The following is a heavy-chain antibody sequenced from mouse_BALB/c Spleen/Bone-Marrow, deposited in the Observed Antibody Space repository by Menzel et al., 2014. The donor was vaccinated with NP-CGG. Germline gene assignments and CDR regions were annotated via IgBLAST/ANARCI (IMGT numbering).Heavy chain of an antibody. V-gene: IGHV1-19*01. CDR3: ARKRDNLYYFDY. Sequence: EVQRVESGPELVKPGASVKMSCKASGYTFTDYHMDWVKQSHGESFEWIGRVNPYNGGTSYNQKFKGKATLTVDKSSSTAYMELNSLTSEDSAAYYCARKRDNLYYFDYWGQGTTLTVSS. D-gene: IGHD1-3*01. CDR2: VNPYNGGT. J-gene: IGHJ2*01. CDR1: GYTFTDYH.